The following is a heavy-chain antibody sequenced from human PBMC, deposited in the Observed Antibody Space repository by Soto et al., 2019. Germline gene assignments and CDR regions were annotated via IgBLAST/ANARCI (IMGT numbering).Heavy chain of an antibody. Sequence: EVQLVESGGGLVQPGGSVRLSCAASGFTFSTYSMNWVRQAPGKGLEWVSFISRSGGTIYYADSVKGRFTISRDNAKNSLYLQMNSLSDEDTAVYYCARLSVRYCSGGSCSQLDYWGQGTLVTVSS. D-gene: IGHD2-15*01. J-gene: IGHJ4*02. CDR1: GFTFSTYS. V-gene: IGHV3-48*02. CDR2: ISRSGGTI. CDR3: ARLSVRYCSGGSCSQLDY.